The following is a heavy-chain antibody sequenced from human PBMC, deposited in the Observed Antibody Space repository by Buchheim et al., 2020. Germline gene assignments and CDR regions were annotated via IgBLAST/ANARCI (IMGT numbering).Heavy chain of an antibody. Sequence: EVQLVESGGGLVQPGGSLRLSCAASGLTFSSYWMRWVRQAPGKGLEWVANIKQDGSEKYYVDSVQGRFTISRDNAKNSLYLQMNSLRAEDTAVYYCARYIIAAHQNFDYWGQGTL. J-gene: IGHJ4*02. CDR1: GLTFSSYW. CDR3: ARYIIAAHQNFDY. D-gene: IGHD6-13*01. CDR2: IKQDGSEK. V-gene: IGHV3-7*01.